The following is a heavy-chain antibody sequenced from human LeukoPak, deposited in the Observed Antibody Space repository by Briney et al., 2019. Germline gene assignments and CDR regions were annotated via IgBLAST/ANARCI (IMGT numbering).Heavy chain of an antibody. CDR1: GYTFTGYY. CDR2: INPNSGGT. D-gene: IGHD3-10*01. Sequence: GASVKVSCKASGYTFTGYYMHRVRQAPGQGLEWMGRINPNSGGTNYAQKFQGRVTMTRDTSISTAYMELSRLRSDDTAVYYRASWGQDYYGSVFFDYWGQGTLVTVSS. J-gene: IGHJ4*02. CDR3: ASWGQDYYGSVFFDY. V-gene: IGHV1-2*06.